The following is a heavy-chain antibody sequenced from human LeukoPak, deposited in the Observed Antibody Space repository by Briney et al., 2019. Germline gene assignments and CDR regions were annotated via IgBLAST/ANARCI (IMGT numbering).Heavy chain of an antibody. Sequence: GGSLRLSCAASGFTFSSYAMSWVRQAPGKGLEWGSAISGSGGSTSYAASAKGRFTISRDNSKNTLYLQMNSLRAEDTAVYYCAKGGGFMVRGVMFDYWGQGTLVTVSS. CDR1: GFTFSSYA. CDR3: AKGGGFMVRGVMFDY. CDR2: ISGSGGST. D-gene: IGHD3-10*01. J-gene: IGHJ4*02. V-gene: IGHV3-23*01.